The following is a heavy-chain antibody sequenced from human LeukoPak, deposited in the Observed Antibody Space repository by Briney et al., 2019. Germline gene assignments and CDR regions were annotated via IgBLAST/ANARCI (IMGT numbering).Heavy chain of an antibody. V-gene: IGHV1-24*01. CDR1: GYTLTELS. CDR2: FDPEDGET. Sequence: ASVKVSCKVSGYTLTELSMHWMRQAPGKGLEWMGGFDPEDGETIYAQKFQGRVTMTEDTSTDTAYMELSSLRSEDTAVYYCATRREKHDYGDYWELDYWGQGTLVTVSS. CDR3: ATRREKHDYGDYWELDY. D-gene: IGHD4-17*01. J-gene: IGHJ4*02.